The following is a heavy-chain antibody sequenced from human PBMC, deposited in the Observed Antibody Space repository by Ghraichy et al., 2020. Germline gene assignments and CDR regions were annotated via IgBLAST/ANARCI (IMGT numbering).Heavy chain of an antibody. CDR2: ISGSGATT. J-gene: IGHJ4*02. CDR1: GFTFSNYA. CDR3: AKHPAVGTYYYFEY. V-gene: IGHV3-23*01. D-gene: IGHD1-26*01. Sequence: LSLTCAASGFTFSNYAMTWVRQAPGKGLEWLSAISGSGATTYYADSAKGRFTISRDNSINTLYLQINSLRAEYTAVYYCAKHPAVGTYYYFEYWGQGTLVTISS.